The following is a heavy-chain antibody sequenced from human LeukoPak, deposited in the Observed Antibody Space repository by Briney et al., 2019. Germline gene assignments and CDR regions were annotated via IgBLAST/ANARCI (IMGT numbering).Heavy chain of an antibody. J-gene: IGHJ4*02. CDR1: GGSISSYY. CDR2: IYYSGST. V-gene: IGHV4-59*01. CDR3: AREEAGANDY. Sequence: SETLSLTCTVSGGSISSYYWSWIRQPPGKGLEWIGYIYYSGSTNYNPSLKSRVTISVDTSKNQFSLKLSSVTAADTAVYYCAREEAGANDYRGQGTLVTVSS. D-gene: IGHD1-26*01.